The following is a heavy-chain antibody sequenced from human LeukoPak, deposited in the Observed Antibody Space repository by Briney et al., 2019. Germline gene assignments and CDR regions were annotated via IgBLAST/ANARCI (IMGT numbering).Heavy chain of an antibody. V-gene: IGHV3-30*18. J-gene: IGHJ6*02. CDR2: ISYDGSNK. Sequence: GGSLRLSCAASGSTFSTYGMHWVRQAPGKGLEWVAVISYDGSNKYYADSVKGRFTISRDNFRNTLYLQMNSLNSLRAEDTAVYYCAKDRGGFSYYYYGMDVWGQGTTVTVSS. CDR3: AKDRGGFSYYYYGMDV. CDR1: GSTFSTYG. D-gene: IGHD3-10*01.